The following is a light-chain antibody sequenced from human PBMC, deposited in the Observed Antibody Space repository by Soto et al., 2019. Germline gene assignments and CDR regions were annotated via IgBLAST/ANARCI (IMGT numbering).Light chain of an antibody. V-gene: IGKV1-5*03. CDR2: KAS. CDR3: QQYETNPYI. CDR1: QSISTW. J-gene: IGKJ2*01. Sequence: DILMTQSPSTLSAAVGDTVTITCRASQSISTWLAWYQQKPGKAPNLLIYKASTLESGVPSRFSGSGSGTEFTLTISSLQPEDLATYFCQQYETNPYIFGQGTKLEIK.